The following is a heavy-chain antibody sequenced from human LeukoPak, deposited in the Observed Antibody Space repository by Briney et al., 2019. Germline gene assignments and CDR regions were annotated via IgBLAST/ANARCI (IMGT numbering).Heavy chain of an antibody. J-gene: IGHJ4*02. V-gene: IGHV1-18*01. CDR1: GYTFTSYG. D-gene: IGHD1-20*01. CDR3: ARDIAITNFDY. Sequence: ASVKVSCKASGYTFTSYGISWVRQAPGQGLEWMGWISAYNGNTNYAQKLQGRVTLTTDTSTNTAYMELRSLRSDDTAVYYCARDIAITNFDYWGQGTLVTVSS. CDR2: ISAYNGNT.